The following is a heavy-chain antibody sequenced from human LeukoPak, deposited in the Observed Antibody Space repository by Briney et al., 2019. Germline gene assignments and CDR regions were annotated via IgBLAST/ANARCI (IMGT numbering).Heavy chain of an antibody. V-gene: IGHV1-2*02. CDR1: GYTFTGYY. J-gene: IGHJ4*02. CDR2: INPNSGGT. D-gene: IGHD6-19*01. CDR3: ARAGGLSSGWPFDY. Sequence: ASVKVSCKASGYTFTGYYMHWVRQAPGQGLEWMGWINPNSGGTNYAQKFQGRVTMTRDTSISTAYMELSRLRSDDTAVYYCARAGGLSSGWPFDYWGQGTLVTVSS.